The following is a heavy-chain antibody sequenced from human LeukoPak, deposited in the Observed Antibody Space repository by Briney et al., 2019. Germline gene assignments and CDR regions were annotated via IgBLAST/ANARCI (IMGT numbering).Heavy chain of an antibody. CDR3: TNGSPYHSGLDV. Sequence: PGRSLRLSCEGSGFNFDGYAMHWVRQAPGKGLEWVSGISFNSGSIGYADSVKGRFTISRDNAKKSLYLEMASLKTDDSALYYCTNGSPYHSGLDVWGQGTSVTVSS. CDR1: GFNFDGYA. CDR2: ISFNSGSI. J-gene: IGHJ6*02. D-gene: IGHD3-10*01. V-gene: IGHV3-9*01.